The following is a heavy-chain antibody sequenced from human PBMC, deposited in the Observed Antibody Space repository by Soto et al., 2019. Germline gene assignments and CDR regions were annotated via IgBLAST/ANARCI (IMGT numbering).Heavy chain of an antibody. D-gene: IGHD5-18*01. Sequence: SETLSLTCTFSGGSVSSGSYYLSWIRQPPGKGLEWIGYIYYSGSTNYNPSLKSRVTISVDTSKNQFSLKLSSVTAADTAVYYCARYAMAPYYFDYWGQGTLVTVSS. J-gene: IGHJ4*02. CDR2: IYYSGST. CDR3: ARYAMAPYYFDY. V-gene: IGHV4-61*01. CDR1: GGSVSSGSYY.